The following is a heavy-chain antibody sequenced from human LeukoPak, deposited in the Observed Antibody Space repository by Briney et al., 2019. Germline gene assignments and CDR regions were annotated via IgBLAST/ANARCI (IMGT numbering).Heavy chain of an antibody. CDR2: ITGSGDNT. J-gene: IGHJ4*02. V-gene: IGHV3-23*01. D-gene: IGHD2-15*01. Sequence: PGGSLRLSCAASGFTFNNYAMNWVRQAPGKGLEWVSAITGSGDNTYYADSVKGRFTASRDNSKSTLYLQMDSLRGEDTATYYCVKIDRGSVHCRRPDYWGQGALVTVSS. CDR1: GFTFNNYA. CDR3: VKIDRGSVHCRRPDY.